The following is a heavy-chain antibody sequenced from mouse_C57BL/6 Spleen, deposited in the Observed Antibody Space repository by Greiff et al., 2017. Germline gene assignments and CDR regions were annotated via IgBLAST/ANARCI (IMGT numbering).Heavy chain of an antibody. V-gene: IGHV1-80*01. D-gene: IGHD2-1*01. Sequence: VQLQQSGAELVKPGASVKISCKASGYAFSSYWMNWVKQRPGKGLEWIGQIYPGDGDTNYNGKFKGKATLTADKSSSTAYMQLSSLTSEDSAVYFCARGGNGNYPAWFAYWGQGTLVTVSA. CDR3: ARGGNGNYPAWFAY. J-gene: IGHJ3*01. CDR2: IYPGDGDT. CDR1: GYAFSSYW.